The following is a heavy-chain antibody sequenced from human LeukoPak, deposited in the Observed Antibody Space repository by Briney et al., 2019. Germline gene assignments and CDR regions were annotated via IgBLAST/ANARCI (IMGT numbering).Heavy chain of an antibody. V-gene: IGHV4-4*07. CDR3: ARATDYDILTGYYPYFDY. Sequence: SETLSLTCTVSGGSISSYYWSWIRQPAGKGLEWIGRLYTSGSTNYNPSLKSRVTISVDKSKNQFSLKLSSVTAADTAVYYCARATDYDILTGYYPYFDYWGQGTLVTVSS. CDR1: GGSISSYY. CDR2: LYTSGST. D-gene: IGHD3-9*01. J-gene: IGHJ4*02.